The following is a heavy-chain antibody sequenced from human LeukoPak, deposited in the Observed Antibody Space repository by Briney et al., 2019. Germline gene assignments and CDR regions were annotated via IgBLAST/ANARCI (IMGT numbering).Heavy chain of an antibody. Sequence: GGSLRLSCAASGFTFGDYYMSWIRQAPGKGLEWVSYISNSRNTIKEADSVRGRFTISRDNAQNSLFLQMNSLRAEDTALYYCAKDITTVTTFVEYGMDVWGQGTTVTVSS. D-gene: IGHD4-17*01. CDR3: AKDITTVTTFVEYGMDV. CDR1: GFTFGDYY. V-gene: IGHV3-11*01. CDR2: ISNSRNTI. J-gene: IGHJ6*02.